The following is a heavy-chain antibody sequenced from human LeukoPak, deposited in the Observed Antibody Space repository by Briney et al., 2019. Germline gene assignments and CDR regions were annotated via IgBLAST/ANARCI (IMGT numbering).Heavy chain of an antibody. CDR1: GFTFSSYS. CDR3: AVEGYCSGGSCYTNWFDP. Sequence: PGGSLRLSCAASGFTFSSYSMNWVRQAPGKGLEWVSYISSSGDTKYYADSVKGRITISRGNAENSLYLQMNSLRDEDTAVYYCAVEGYCSGGSCYTNWFDPWGQGTLVTVSS. CDR2: ISSSGDTK. J-gene: IGHJ5*02. D-gene: IGHD2-15*01. V-gene: IGHV3-48*02.